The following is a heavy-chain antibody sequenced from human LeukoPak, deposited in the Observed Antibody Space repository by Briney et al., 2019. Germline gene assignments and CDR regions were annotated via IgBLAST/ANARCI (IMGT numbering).Heavy chain of an antibody. D-gene: IGHD5-24*01. CDR2: ISSSSNYI. J-gene: IGHJ4*02. CDR3: AKDLGPGSMATSPGFDY. CDR1: GFTFSSYT. Sequence: GGSLRLSCAASGFTFSSYTMTWARQAPGKGLEWVSSISSSSNYIYYADSVKGRFTISRDNAKNSLYLQMNSLRAEDTALYYCAKDLGPGSMATSPGFDYWGQGTLVTVSS. V-gene: IGHV3-21*04.